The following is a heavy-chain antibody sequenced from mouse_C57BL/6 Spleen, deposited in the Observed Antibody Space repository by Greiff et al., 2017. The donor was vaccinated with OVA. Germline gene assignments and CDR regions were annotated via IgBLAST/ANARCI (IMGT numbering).Heavy chain of an antibody. CDR2: ISAGGSYT. J-gene: IGHJ2*01. V-gene: IGHV5-4*01. D-gene: IGHD1-1*01. Sequence: EVKLVESGGGLVKPGGSLKLSCAASGFTFSSYAMSWVRQTPEKRLEWVATISAGGSYTYYPDNVQGRFTISRDNAKNNLYLQMSHLKSEDTAMDYWAREGYSSSHFDYWGQGTTLTVSS. CDR1: GFTFSSYA. CDR3: AREGYSSSHFDY.